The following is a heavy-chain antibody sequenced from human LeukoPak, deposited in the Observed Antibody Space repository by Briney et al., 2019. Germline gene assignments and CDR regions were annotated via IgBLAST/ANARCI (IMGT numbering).Heavy chain of an antibody. CDR1: GFTFSRYW. J-gene: IGHJ4*02. Sequence: PGGSLRLSCVGSGFTFSRYWLNWVRQAPGKGLEWVSSISSSSGYIYYADSVKGRFTISRDNAKNSLYLQMNSLRAEDTAMYYCARDTSGSNAFDYWGQGTLVTVSS. D-gene: IGHD1-26*01. V-gene: IGHV3-21*01. CDR3: ARDTSGSNAFDY. CDR2: ISSSSGYI.